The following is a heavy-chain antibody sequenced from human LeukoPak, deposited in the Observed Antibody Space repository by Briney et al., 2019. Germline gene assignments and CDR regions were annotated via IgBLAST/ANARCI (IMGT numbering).Heavy chain of an antibody. CDR3: ARGGWRRAAAGTFLLYGY. J-gene: IGHJ4*02. Sequence: ASVKVSCKASEYTFTGYYMHWVRQAPGQGLEWMGWINPNSGGTNYAQKFLGRVTMTRDTSISTAFMELSRLRSDDTAVYYCARGGWRRAAAGTFLLYGYWGQGTLVTVSS. CDR2: INPNSGGT. V-gene: IGHV1-2*02. CDR1: EYTFTGYY. D-gene: IGHD6-13*01.